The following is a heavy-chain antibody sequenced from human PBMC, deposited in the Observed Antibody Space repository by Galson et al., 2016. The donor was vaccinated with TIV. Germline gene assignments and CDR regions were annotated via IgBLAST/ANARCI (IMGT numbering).Heavy chain of an antibody. CDR2: IAYDGSYK. Sequence: SLRLSCAASGFTFSSYNMHWVRQAPGKGLEWVAVIAYDGSYKHYAGSVKGRFTVSRDNSKTTLDLQMNSLGAEDTALYYCAKGENSGYYPNDAFDFWGQGTMVTVS. J-gene: IGHJ3*01. CDR3: AKGENSGYYPNDAFDF. D-gene: IGHD3-3*01. V-gene: IGHV3-30*18. CDR1: GFTFSSYN.